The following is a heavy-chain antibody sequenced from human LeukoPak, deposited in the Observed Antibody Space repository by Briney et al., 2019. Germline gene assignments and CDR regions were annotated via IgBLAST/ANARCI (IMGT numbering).Heavy chain of an antibody. V-gene: IGHV1-8*03. CDR1: GYTFTSYD. D-gene: IGHD2-2*02. J-gene: IGHJ3*02. Sequence: ASVKVSCKASGYTFTSYDINWVRQATGQGLEWMGWMNPNSGNTGYAQKFQGRVTITRNTSISTAYMELSSLRSEDTAVYYCATPQGDCSSTSCYRGDAFDIRGQGTMVTVSS. CDR2: MNPNSGNT. CDR3: ATPQGDCSSTSCYRGDAFDI.